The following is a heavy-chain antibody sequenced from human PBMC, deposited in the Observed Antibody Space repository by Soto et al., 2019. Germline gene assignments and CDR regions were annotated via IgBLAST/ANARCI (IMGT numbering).Heavy chain of an antibody. Sequence: GGSLRLSCAASGFTFNIYSMNWVRQAPGKGLEWVSSISSSSSYIYYADSVKGRFTISRDNAKNSLYLQINSLRAEDTAVYYCARSSGGFGELLFSYFDYWGQGTPVTVSS. V-gene: IGHV3-21*01. J-gene: IGHJ4*02. CDR3: ARSSGGFGELLFSYFDY. D-gene: IGHD3-10*01. CDR2: ISSSSSYI. CDR1: GFTFNIYS.